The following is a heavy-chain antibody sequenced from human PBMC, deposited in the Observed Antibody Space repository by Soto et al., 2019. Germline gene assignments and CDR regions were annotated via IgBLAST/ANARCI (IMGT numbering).Heavy chain of an antibody. J-gene: IGHJ6*02. Sequence: QVQLVQSGAEVKKPGSSVKVSRKASGGTFSSYAISWVRQAPGQGLEWMGGIIPIFGTANYAQKFQGRVTITADESTSTAYMELSSLRSEDTAVYYCARLAAPGWSGELLDYYYYGMDVWGQGTTVTVSS. CDR2: IIPIFGTA. CDR1: GGTFSSYA. V-gene: IGHV1-69*01. D-gene: IGHD3-10*01. CDR3: ARLAAPGWSGELLDYYYYGMDV.